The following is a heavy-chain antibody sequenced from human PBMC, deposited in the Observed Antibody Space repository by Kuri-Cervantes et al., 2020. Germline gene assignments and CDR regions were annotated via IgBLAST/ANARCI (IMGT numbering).Heavy chain of an antibody. Sequence: GSLRLSCTVSGGSVSSGSYYWSWIRQAPGKGLEWIGYIYYSGSANYNPSLKSRVTISIDTSKNQFSLKLTSVTAADTAVYYCALGATSYYYMDVWGKGTTVTVSS. CDR3: ALGATSYYYMDV. CDR2: IYYSGSA. V-gene: IGHV4-61*01. J-gene: IGHJ6*03. D-gene: IGHD1-26*01. CDR1: GGSVSSGSYY.